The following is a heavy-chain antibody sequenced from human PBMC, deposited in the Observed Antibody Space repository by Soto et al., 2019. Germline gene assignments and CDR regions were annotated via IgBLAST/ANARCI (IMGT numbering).Heavy chain of an antibody. CDR1: GYSINSGGYY. Sequence: SETLSLTCSVSGYSINSGGYYWSWLRHQPGKGLEWIGHIDSSGITYYNPSLESRLTMSLDTSKNQYSLRLSSVTAADTAIYYCARANGYGLGYFDYWGQGSLVT. CDR2: IDSSGIT. J-gene: IGHJ4*02. CDR3: ARANGYGLGYFDY. D-gene: IGHD5-12*01. V-gene: IGHV4-31*02.